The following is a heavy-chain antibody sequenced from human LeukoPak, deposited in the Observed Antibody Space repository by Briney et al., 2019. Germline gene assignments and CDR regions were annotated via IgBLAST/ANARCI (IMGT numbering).Heavy chain of an antibody. J-gene: IGHJ3*02. V-gene: IGHV1-2*02. CDR3: AMYYDFWSGYYAFDI. D-gene: IGHD3-3*01. Sequence: GASVKVSCKASGYTFTGYYMHWERQAPGQGLEWMGWINPNSGGTNYAQKFQGRVTMTRDTSISTAYMELSRLRSDDTAVYYCAMYYDFWSGYYAFDIWGQGTMVTVSS. CDR1: GYTFTGYY. CDR2: INPNSGGT.